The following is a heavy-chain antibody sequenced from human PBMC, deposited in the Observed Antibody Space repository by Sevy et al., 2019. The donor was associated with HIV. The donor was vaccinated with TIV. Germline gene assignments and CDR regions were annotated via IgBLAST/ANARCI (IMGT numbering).Heavy chain of an antibody. J-gene: IGHJ3*02. D-gene: IGHD4-17*01. CDR3: AKGDEPAADYADYVPNAFDI. Sequence: GGSLRLSCAVSGFTFRSYAMSWVLQAPGKGLEWVSSISGPGALTYYAESVKGRFTISRDNSKNTLFLQMNSLRAEDTALYYCAKGDEPAADYADYVPNAFDIWGQGTMVTVSS. CDR2: ISGPGALT. CDR1: GFTFRSYA. V-gene: IGHV3-23*01.